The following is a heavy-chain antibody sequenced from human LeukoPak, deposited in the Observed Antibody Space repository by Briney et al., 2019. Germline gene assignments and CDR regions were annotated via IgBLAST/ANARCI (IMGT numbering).Heavy chain of an antibody. V-gene: IGHV4-34*01. CDR1: GGSFSGYY. J-gene: IGHJ5*02. Sequence: SETLPLTCAVYGGSFSGYYWSWIRQPPGKGLEWIGEINHSGSTNYNPSLKSRVTISVDTSKNQFSLKLSSVTAADTAVYYCARTSIYYDSSGYRSWGQGTLVTVSS. D-gene: IGHD3-22*01. CDR2: INHSGST. CDR3: ARTSIYYDSSGYRS.